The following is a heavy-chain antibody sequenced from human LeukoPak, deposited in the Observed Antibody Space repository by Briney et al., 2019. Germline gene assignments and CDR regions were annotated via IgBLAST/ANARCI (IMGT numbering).Heavy chain of an antibody. CDR3: VKDYDSSGYYGDY. Sequence: GGSLRLSCSASGFTFSSYAMHWVRQAPGKGLECVSAISSNGGSTYYADSVKGRFTISRDNSKNTLYLQMSSLRAEDTAVYYCVKDYDSSGYYGDYWGQGTLVTVSS. D-gene: IGHD3-22*01. CDR1: GFTFSSYA. J-gene: IGHJ4*02. V-gene: IGHV3-64D*06. CDR2: ISSNGGST.